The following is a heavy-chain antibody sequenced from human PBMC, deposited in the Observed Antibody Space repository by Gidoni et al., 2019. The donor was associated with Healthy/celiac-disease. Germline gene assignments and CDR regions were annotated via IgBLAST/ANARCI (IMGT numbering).Heavy chain of an antibody. CDR3: AKENRGCSSTSCYYNGFDP. CDR2: ISGSGGST. J-gene: IGHJ5*02. CDR1: GFTFSSYA. V-gene: IGHV3-23*01. D-gene: IGHD2-2*01. Sequence: EVQLLESGGGLVQPGGSLRLSCAASGFTFSSYAMSWVRQAPGKGLEWVSAISGSGGSTNYADSVKGRFTISRDNSKNTLYLQMNSLRAEDTAVYYCAKENRGCSSTSCYYNGFDPWGQGTLVTVSS.